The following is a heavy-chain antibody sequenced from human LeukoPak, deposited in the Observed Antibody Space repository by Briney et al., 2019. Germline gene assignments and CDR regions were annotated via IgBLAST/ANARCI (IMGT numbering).Heavy chain of an antibody. CDR2: IRSSSSAI. CDR1: GFTFSNYA. J-gene: IGHJ4*02. V-gene: IGHV3-48*04. D-gene: IGHD6-19*01. CDR3: ARDQVSVAGTGIDY. Sequence: GGSLRLSCVASGFTFSNYAMNWVRQAPGKGLEWISYIRSSSSAISYADSVKGRFTVSRDNAKNSLYLQMNSLRAEDTAVYYCARDQVSVAGTGIDYWGQGTLVTVSS.